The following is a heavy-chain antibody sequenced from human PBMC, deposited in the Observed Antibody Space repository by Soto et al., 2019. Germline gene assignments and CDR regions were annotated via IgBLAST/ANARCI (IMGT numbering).Heavy chain of an antibody. CDR1: GFTFSSYA. V-gene: IGHV3-23*01. D-gene: IGHD3-3*01. Sequence: GVLRLSCAASGFTFSSYAMSWVRQAPGKGLEWVSAISGSGGSTYYADSVKGRFTISRDNSKNTLYLQMNSLRAEDTAVYYCAKGPRITIFGVTVGAFDIWGQGTMVTVSS. CDR2: ISGSGGST. J-gene: IGHJ3*02. CDR3: AKGPRITIFGVTVGAFDI.